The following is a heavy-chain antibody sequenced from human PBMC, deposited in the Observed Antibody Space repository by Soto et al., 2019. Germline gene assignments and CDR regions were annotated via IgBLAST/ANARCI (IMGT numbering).Heavy chain of an antibody. J-gene: IGHJ4*02. V-gene: IGHV3-23*01. CDR1: GFTFSSYA. Sequence: LRLSCAASGFTFSSYAMSWVRQAPGKGLEWVSAISGSGGSTYYADSVKGRFTISRDNSKNTLYLQMNSLRAEDTAVYYCAKARGYSSSSYYFDYWGQGTLVTVSS. D-gene: IGHD6-6*01. CDR3: AKARGYSSSSYYFDY. CDR2: ISGSGGST.